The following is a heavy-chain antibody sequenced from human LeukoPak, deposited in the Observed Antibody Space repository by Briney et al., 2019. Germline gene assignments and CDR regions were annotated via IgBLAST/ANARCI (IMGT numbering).Heavy chain of an antibody. J-gene: IGHJ4*02. CDR3: AKSTGRGWSVNYFNY. D-gene: IGHD6-19*01. CDR2: ISDGGGST. Sequence: GGSLRLSCAASGFTFSNCAMNWVRQAPGKGLEWVSTISDGGGSTDFADSVKGRFTISRDNSKNTLYLQMNSLRVEDTAVYYCAKSTGRGWSVNYFNYWGQGTLVTVSS. CDR1: GFTFSNCA. V-gene: IGHV3-23*01.